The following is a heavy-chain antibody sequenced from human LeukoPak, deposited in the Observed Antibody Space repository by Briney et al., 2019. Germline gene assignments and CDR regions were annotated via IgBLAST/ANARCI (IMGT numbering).Heavy chain of an antibody. D-gene: IGHD6-19*01. CDR1: GFTFGDYA. CDR3: TSPTTSSGWYYWFDP. V-gene: IGHV3-49*03. J-gene: IGHJ5*02. Sequence: PGGSLRLSCTASGFTFGDYAMSWFRQAPGKGLEWVGSIRSKAYGGTTEYAASVKGRFTISRDDSKSIAYLQMNSLKTEDTAVYYCTSPTTSSGWYYWFDPWGQGTLVTVSS. CDR2: IRSKAYGGTT.